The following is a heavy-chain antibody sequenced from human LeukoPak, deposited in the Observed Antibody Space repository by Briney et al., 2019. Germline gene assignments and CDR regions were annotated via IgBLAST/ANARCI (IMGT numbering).Heavy chain of an antibody. D-gene: IGHD6-19*01. J-gene: IGHJ4*02. Sequence: SQTLSLTCALSRDSVSSDIAAWNWIPQSPSRALEWLGRKYYSSKWLQDYAVSVKSWITLNPDTSKNQFSLLLNSVTPEDTAVYYCARGWLGSGLDYWGQGTLVTVYS. CDR1: RDSVSSDIAA. CDR3: ARGWLGSGLDY. CDR2: KYYSSKWLQ. V-gene: IGHV6-1*03.